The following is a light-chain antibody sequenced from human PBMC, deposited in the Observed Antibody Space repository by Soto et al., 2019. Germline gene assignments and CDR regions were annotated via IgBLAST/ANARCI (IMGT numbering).Light chain of an antibody. CDR2: AAS. Sequence: DIQMTQTPSSLSASVGDRVTITCRASQGISSYLAWYHQKPGKAPKLLIYAASTLQSGVPLRFSGSGSGTSFTLTISSLQPEDFATYYCQQLLSYPITFGQGTRLEVK. J-gene: IGKJ5*01. CDR1: QGISSY. V-gene: IGKV1-9*01. CDR3: QQLLSYPIT.